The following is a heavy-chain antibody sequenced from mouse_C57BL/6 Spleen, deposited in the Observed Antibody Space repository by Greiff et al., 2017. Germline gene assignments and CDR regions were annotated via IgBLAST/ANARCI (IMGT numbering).Heavy chain of an antibody. Sequence: QVQLQQPGAELVRPGSSVKLSCKASGYTFTSYWMHWVKQRPIQGLEWIGNIDPSDSETHYNQKFKDKATLTVDKSSSTAYMQLRSLTSEDSAVYYCARSRTTVYFDYWGQGTTLTVSS. V-gene: IGHV1-52*01. CDR3: ARSRTTVYFDY. D-gene: IGHD1-1*01. CDR2: IDPSDSET. CDR1: GYTFTSYW. J-gene: IGHJ2*01.